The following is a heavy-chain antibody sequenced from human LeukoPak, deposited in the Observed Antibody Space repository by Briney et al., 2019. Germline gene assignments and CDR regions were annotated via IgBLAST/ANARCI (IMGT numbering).Heavy chain of an antibody. CDR3: AGQLEYYYDSSGYKY. CDR2: IYHSGST. D-gene: IGHD3-22*01. CDR1: GYSISSGYY. Sequence: PSETLSLTCAVSGYSISSGYYWGWIRQPPGKGLEWIGSIYHSGSTYYNPSLKSRVTISVDTSKDQFSLKLSSVTAADTAVYYCAGQLEYYYDSSGYKYWGQGTLVTVSS. V-gene: IGHV4-38-2*01. J-gene: IGHJ4*02.